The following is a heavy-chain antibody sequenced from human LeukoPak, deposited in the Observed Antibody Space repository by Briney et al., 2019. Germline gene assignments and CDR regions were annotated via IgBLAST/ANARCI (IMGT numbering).Heavy chain of an antibody. CDR3: ARDDSSGWHMTE. J-gene: IGHJ4*02. CDR1: GGSISSYY. D-gene: IGHD6-19*01. CDR2: IYYSGST. V-gene: IGHV4-59*01. Sequence: PSETLSLTCTVSGGSISSYYWSWIRQPPGKGLEWIGYIYYSGSTNYNPSLKSRVTISVDTSKNQCSMKLSSVTAADTAVYYCARDDSSGWHMTEWGRGTLVTVSS.